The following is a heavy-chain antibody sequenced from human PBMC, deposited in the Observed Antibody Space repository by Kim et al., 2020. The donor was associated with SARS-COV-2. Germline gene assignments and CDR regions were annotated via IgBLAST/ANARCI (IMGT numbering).Heavy chain of an antibody. CDR3: AREYDSSGYYPDY. D-gene: IGHD3-22*01. J-gene: IGHJ4*02. Sequence: SPSFQGQVTISADKSISTTYLQWSSLKASDTAMYYCAREYDSSGYYPDYWGQGTLVTVSS. V-gene: IGHV5-51*01.